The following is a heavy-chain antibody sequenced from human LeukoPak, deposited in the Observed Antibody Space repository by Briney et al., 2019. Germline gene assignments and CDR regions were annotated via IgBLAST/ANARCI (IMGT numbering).Heavy chain of an antibody. CDR1: GFTFSSYA. D-gene: IGHD2-15*01. CDR2: IPGSGGAT. Sequence: GGSLRLSCEASGFTFSSYAIRWVRQAPGTGLEWVSSIPGSGGATYYADSVRGRFSISRDSSKNTVYLQMNSLRDEDTAVYFCAKGTLGHCNGASCYPLDYWGQGTLVTVSS. J-gene: IGHJ4*02. CDR3: AKGTLGHCNGASCYPLDY. V-gene: IGHV3-23*01.